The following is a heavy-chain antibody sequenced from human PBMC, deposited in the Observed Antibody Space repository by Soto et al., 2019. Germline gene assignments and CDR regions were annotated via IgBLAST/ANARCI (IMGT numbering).Heavy chain of an antibody. CDR2: IYWDDDK. CDR3: AHRRVGSGYTDF. D-gene: IGHD5-18*01. CDR1: GFSLSTSGEG. V-gene: IGHV2-5*02. J-gene: IGHJ4*02. Sequence: QITLKESGPTLVKPTQTLTLTCTFSGFSLSTSGEGVGWIRQPPGEALEWLALIYWDDDKRYSPSLKSRLTIXKYXSKNQVVLTMTNVDPVDTATYYCAHRRVGSGYTDFWGQGTQVTVSS.